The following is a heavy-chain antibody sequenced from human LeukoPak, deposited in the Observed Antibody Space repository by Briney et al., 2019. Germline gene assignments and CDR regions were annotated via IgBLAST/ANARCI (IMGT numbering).Heavy chain of an antibody. J-gene: IGHJ3*02. CDR2: IYYSGST. CDR1: GGSISSHY. Sequence: SETLSLTCTVSGGSISSHYWSWIRQPPGKGLKWIGYIYYSGSTNYNPSLKSRVTISVDTSKNQFSLKLSSVTAADTAVYYCARLFIPNYYDSSGYQGAFDIWGQGTMVTVSS. V-gene: IGHV4-59*11. D-gene: IGHD3-22*01. CDR3: ARLFIPNYYDSSGYQGAFDI.